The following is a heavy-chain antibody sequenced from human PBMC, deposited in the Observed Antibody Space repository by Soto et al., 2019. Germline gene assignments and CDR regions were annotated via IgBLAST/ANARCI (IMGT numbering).Heavy chain of an antibody. Sequence: EVRLSESGGGLVQPGESLRLSCAASGFNFSIYSMIWVRQAPGKGLEWVSGISATTGNTYYTNSVKGRFTISRDNFENTLXLQMNNLRAXXTXXXXXXXXXDGGYWGQGTLVTVSS. CDR2: ISATTGNT. CDR3: XXXXDGGY. V-gene: IGHV3-23*01. CDR1: GFNFSIYS. D-gene: IGHD3-3*01. J-gene: IGHJ4*02.